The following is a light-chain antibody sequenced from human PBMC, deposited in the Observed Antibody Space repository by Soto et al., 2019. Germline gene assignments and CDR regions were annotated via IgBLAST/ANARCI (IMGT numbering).Light chain of an antibody. J-gene: IGLJ1*01. CDR3: SSYTSSSIDYV. V-gene: IGLV2-14*01. CDR1: SSDVGGYNY. CDR2: EVS. Sequence: QSVLTQPASVSGSPGQSITISCTGTSSDVGGYNYVSWYQQHPGKAPKLMIYEVSNRPSGVSNRFSGSKSGNTASLTISGPQAEDEAVYHCSSYTSSSIDYVFGPGTKLTVL.